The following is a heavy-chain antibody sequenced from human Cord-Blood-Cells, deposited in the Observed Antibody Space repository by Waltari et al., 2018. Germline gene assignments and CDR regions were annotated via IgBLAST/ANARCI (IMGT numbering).Heavy chain of an antibody. CDR1: GGSFSGYY. D-gene: IGHD3-10*01. CDR2: INHSGST. J-gene: IGHJ4*02. V-gene: IGHV4-34*01. Sequence: QVQLQQWGAGLLKPSETLSLTCAVYGGSFSGYYWSWIRQPPGKGLEWIGEINHSGSTTYHPSLKSRVTISVDTSKNQFSLKLSSVTAADTAVYYCARVNGSGSYYDYWGQGTLVTVSS. CDR3: ARVNGSGSYYDY.